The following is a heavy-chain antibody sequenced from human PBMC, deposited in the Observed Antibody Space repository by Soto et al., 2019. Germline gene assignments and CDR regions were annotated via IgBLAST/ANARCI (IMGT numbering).Heavy chain of an antibody. CDR1: GFTFSDHY. CDR2: TRNKANSYTT. V-gene: IGHV3-72*01. D-gene: IGHD6-19*01. CDR3: AMCSGWYGDYYYGMDV. Sequence: QAGGSLRLSCAASGFTFSDHYMDWVRQAPGKGLEWVGRTRNKANSYTTEYAASVKGRFTISRDDSKNSLYLQMNSLKTEDTAVYYCAMCSGWYGDYYYGMDVWGQGTTVTVSS. J-gene: IGHJ6*02.